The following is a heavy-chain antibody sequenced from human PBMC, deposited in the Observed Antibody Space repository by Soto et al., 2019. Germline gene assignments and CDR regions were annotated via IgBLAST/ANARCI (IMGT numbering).Heavy chain of an antibody. CDR1: GFTFSSSA. V-gene: IGHV1-58*01. Sequence: SVKVSCKASGFTFSSSAVQWVRQARGQRLEWIGWIVVGSGNTNYAQKFQERVTITRDMSTSTAYMELSSLRSEDTAVYYCAAGGTRYGMDVWGQGTTVTVSS. CDR2: IVVGSGNT. CDR3: AAGGTRYGMDV. J-gene: IGHJ6*02. D-gene: IGHD2-15*01.